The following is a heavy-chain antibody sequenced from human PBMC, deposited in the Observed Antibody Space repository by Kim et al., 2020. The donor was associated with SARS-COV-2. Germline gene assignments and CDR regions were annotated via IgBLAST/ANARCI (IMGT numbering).Heavy chain of an antibody. V-gene: IGHV3-7*01. CDR3: ARRSSDYDY. CDR2: SEK. Sequence: SEKYYLDSVKGRFTISRDNAKNSLYLQMNSLRAEDTAVYYCARRSSDYDYWGQGTLVTVSS. J-gene: IGHJ4*02.